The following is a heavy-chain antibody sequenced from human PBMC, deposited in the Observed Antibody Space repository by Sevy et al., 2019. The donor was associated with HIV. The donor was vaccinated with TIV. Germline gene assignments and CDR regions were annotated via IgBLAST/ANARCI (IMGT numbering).Heavy chain of an antibody. Sequence: GGSLRLSCTTSGFTFGSYWMHWVRQAPGKGLVWVSRINTDGSSTTYADSVKGRFTISRSNAENTLYLQMNSLRAEDTAVYYCARSSGSSFDWGQGTLVTVSS. CDR2: INTDGSST. D-gene: IGHD3-10*01. CDR3: ARSSGSSFD. CDR1: GFTFGSYW. V-gene: IGHV3-74*01. J-gene: IGHJ4*02.